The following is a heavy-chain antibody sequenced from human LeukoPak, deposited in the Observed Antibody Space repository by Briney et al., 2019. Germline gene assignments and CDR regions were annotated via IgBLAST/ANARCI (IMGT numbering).Heavy chain of an antibody. CDR3: ARSPGYCSGGSCYSTPLGTSFDY. V-gene: IGHV1-18*01. D-gene: IGHD2-15*01. J-gene: IGHJ4*02. Sequence: ASVKVSCKASGYTFTSYGISWVRQAPGQGLEWMGWISAYNGNTNYAQKLQGRVTMTTDTSTSTAYMELRSLRSDDTAVYYCARSPGYCSGGSCYSTPLGTSFDYWGQGTLVTVSS. CDR1: GYTFTSYG. CDR2: ISAYNGNT.